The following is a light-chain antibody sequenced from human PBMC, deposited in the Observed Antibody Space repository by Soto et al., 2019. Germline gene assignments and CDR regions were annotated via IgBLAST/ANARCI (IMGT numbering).Light chain of an antibody. CDR3: QQGGFT. V-gene: IGKV3-11*01. J-gene: IGKJ3*01. CDR1: QSVSSY. CDR2: DAS. Sequence: EMVLTQSPATLSLSPGERATLSCRARQSVSSYLAWYQQKPGQAPRLLIYDASNRATGIPAMFSGSGSGTDFTLTISSLEPEDFAVYYCQQGGFTCGPGTIVDIK.